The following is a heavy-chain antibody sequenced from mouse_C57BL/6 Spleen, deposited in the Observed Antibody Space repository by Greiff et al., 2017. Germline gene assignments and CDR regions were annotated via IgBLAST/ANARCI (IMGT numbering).Heavy chain of an antibody. CDR3: ARGRDY. J-gene: IGHJ2*01. CDR1: GYSFTSYW. Sequence: QVQLQQPGAELVKPGASVTLSCKASGYSFTSYWMDWVKQRPGQGLEWIGMIHPKCGSTNYNAKFKSKATLTVDKSSSTAYMQLSSLTSEDSAVYYCARGRDYWGQGTTLTVSS. CDR2: IHPKCGST. V-gene: IGHV1-64*01.